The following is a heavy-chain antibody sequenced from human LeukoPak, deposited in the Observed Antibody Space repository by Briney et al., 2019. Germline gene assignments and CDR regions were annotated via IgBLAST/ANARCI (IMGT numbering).Heavy chain of an antibody. D-gene: IGHD6-13*01. CDR1: GFTFSSYA. CDR2: ISGSGGST. V-gene: IGHV3-23*01. CDR3: AKPRYSSSWYGFDY. Sequence: GGSLRLSCAASGFTFSSYAMSWVRQAPGKGLEWVSAISGSGGSTYYADTVKGRFTISRDNSKNTLYLQMKRLRAEDTAVYYCAKPRYSSSWYGFDYWGQGTLVTVSS. J-gene: IGHJ4*02.